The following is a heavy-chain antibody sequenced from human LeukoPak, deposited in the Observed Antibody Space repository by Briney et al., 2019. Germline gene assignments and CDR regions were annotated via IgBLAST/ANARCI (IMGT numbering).Heavy chain of an antibody. Sequence: PGGSLRLSCAASGFTFSTSAMNWVRQVPGKGLEWVSSIDYGSSHIYYAASVRGRFTISRDNARYSVYLQMDSLRVEDTAVYYCTRDPLRYLRVGHYDYWGQGTLVAVSS. CDR1: GFTFSTSA. V-gene: IGHV3-21*01. CDR3: TRDPLRYLRVGHYDY. D-gene: IGHD3-9*01. J-gene: IGHJ4*02. CDR2: IDYGSSHI.